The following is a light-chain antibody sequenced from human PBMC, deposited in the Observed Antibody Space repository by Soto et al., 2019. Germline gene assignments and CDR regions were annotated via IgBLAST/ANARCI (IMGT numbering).Light chain of an antibody. CDR3: SSYTSSLYV. Sequence: QSALTQPASVSGSPGQSITISRTGTSSDVGGYNYVSWYQQHPGKAPKLMIYEVSNRPSGVSNRFSGSKSGNTASLTISGLQAEDEADYYCSSYTSSLYVFGTGTKLTVL. J-gene: IGLJ1*01. V-gene: IGLV2-14*01. CDR2: EVS. CDR1: SSDVGGYNY.